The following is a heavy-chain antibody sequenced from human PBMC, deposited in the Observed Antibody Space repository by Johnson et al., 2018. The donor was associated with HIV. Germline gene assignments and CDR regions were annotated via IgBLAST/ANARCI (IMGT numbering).Heavy chain of an antibody. V-gene: IGHV3-13*01. CDR2: IGTTGDT. Sequence: VQLVESGGGLVQPGGSLRLSCAASGFTFSSYDMHWVRQPTGQGLEWVSTIGTTGDTYYPGPVKGRFTISRENAKNSLYLQMNTLRVGDTAVYYCARTLGFGTEDAFDIWGQGTMVTVSS. J-gene: IGHJ3*02. D-gene: IGHD3-10*01. CDR1: GFTFSSYD. CDR3: ARTLGFGTEDAFDI.